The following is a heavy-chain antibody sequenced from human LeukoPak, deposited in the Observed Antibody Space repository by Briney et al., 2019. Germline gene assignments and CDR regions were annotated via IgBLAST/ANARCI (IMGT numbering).Heavy chain of an antibody. V-gene: IGHV4-39*01. CDR2: IFYSGNT. D-gene: IGHD6-13*01. Sequence: SETLSLTCTVSGGSINSSSYYWGWIRQPPGKGLEWIGSIFYSGNTYDNPSLKSRVTISVDTSKNQFSLKLNSVTAADTAVYYCASLEVSSSWRYWGQGTLVTVSS. CDR1: GGSINSSSYY. CDR3: ASLEVSSSWRY. J-gene: IGHJ4*02.